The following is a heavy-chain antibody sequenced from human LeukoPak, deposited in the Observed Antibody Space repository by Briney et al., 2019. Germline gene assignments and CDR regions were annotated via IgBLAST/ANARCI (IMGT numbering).Heavy chain of an antibody. CDR3: ARGAITMVPWFDP. CDR2: INHSGST. V-gene: IGHV4-34*01. Sequence: SETLSLTCAVYGGSFSGYYWSWIRQPPGKGLGWIGEINHSGSTNYNPSLKSRVTISVDTSKNQFSLKLSSVTAADTAVYYCARGAITMVPWFDPWGQGTLVTVSS. D-gene: IGHD3-10*01. CDR1: GGSFSGYY. J-gene: IGHJ5*02.